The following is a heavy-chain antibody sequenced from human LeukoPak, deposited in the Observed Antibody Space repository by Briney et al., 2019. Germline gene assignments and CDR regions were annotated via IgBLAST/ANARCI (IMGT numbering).Heavy chain of an antibody. J-gene: IGHJ4*02. D-gene: IGHD3-22*01. Sequence: PSETLSLTCTVSGGSVSSGSYYWSWIRQPPGKGLEWIGYIYYSGSTNYNPSLKSRVTISVDTSKNQFSLKLSSVTAADTAVYYCARHRYYYDSSGYPFPYYFDYWGQGTLVTVSS. V-gene: IGHV4-61*01. CDR3: ARHRYYYDSSGYPFPYYFDY. CDR1: GGSVSSGSYY. CDR2: IYYSGST.